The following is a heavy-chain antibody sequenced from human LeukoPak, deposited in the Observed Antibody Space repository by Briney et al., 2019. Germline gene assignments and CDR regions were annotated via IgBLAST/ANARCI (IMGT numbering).Heavy chain of an antibody. J-gene: IGHJ3*02. V-gene: IGHV4-34*01. D-gene: IGHD6-6*01. CDR2: INHSGST. CDR1: GGSFSGYY. Sequence: SETLSLTCAVYGGSFSGYYWSWIRQPPGKGLEWIGEINHSGSTNYNPSLKSRVTISVDTSKNQFSLKLSSVTAADTAVYYCARSSDAFDIWGQGTMVTVSS. CDR3: ARSSDAFDI.